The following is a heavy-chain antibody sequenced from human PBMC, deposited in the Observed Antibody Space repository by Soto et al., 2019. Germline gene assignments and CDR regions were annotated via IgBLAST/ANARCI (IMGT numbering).Heavy chain of an antibody. CDR2: IYYSGTT. J-gene: IGHJ6*04. Sequence: SETLSLTCPVSGGSISSGGYYWYWIRQHPGKGLEWIGYIYYSGTTYYNPSLKSRVTISVDTSKNQFSLKLSSVTAADTAVYSCAASCVACGGFNYYGMDVWGKGTTVTVSS. D-gene: IGHD2-21*01. V-gene: IGHV4-31*03. CDR3: AASCVACGGFNYYGMDV. CDR1: GGSISSGGYY.